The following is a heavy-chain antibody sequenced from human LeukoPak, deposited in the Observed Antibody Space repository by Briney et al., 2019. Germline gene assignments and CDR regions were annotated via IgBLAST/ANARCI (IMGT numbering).Heavy chain of an antibody. J-gene: IGHJ6*02. CDR3: ARDPTGSGYHIYYYYGMDV. V-gene: IGHV3-48*03. CDR2: ISSSGSTI. CDR1: GFTFSSYE. D-gene: IGHD5-12*01. Sequence: GGSLRLSCAASGFTFSSYEMNWVRQAPGKGLEWVSYISSSGSTIYYADSVKGRFTISRDNAKNSLYLQMNSLRAEDTAVYYCARDPTGSGYHIYYYYGMDVWGQGTTVTVSS.